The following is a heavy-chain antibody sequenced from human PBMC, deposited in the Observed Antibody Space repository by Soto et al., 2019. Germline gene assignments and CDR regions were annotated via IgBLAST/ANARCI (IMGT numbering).Heavy chain of an antibody. CDR3: ARDYGDFMFDY. V-gene: IGHV4-59*01. CDR1: GGSISSYY. D-gene: IGHD4-17*01. CDR2: IYYSGST. J-gene: IGHJ4*02. Sequence: QVQLQESGPGLVKPSETLSLTCTVSGGSISSYYWSRIRQPPGKGLEWIGYIYYSGSTNYNPSLKSRVTISVDTSKNQFSLKLSSVTAADTAVYYCARDYGDFMFDYWGQGTLVTVSS.